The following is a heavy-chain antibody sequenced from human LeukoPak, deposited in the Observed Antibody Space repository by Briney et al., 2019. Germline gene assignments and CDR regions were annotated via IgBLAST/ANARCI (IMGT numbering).Heavy chain of an antibody. D-gene: IGHD3-22*01. CDR3: ARGDYYDASGYQPPFNY. CDR1: GGSFSGYY. V-gene: IGHV4-34*01. CDR2: INRSGST. J-gene: IGHJ4*02. Sequence: SETLSLTCAVSGGSFSGYYRSWIRQPPGKGLEWIGEINRSGSTNYNPSLKSRVTMSVDTSKNHFSLKLSSVTAADTAVYYCARGDYYDASGYQPPFNYWGQGTLVTVSS.